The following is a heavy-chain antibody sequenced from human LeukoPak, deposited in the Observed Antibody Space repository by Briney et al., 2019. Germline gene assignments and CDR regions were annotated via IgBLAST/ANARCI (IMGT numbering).Heavy chain of an antibody. Sequence: SETLSLTCTVSGGSISSYHWSWIRQPPGKGLEWIGYIYYTGSTNYNPSLKSRVTISIDTSKNQSSLKLSSMTAADTAIYYCARHYCNGGNCYSFDYWGQGTLVTVSS. CDR1: GGSISSYH. V-gene: IGHV4-59*08. CDR2: IYYTGST. J-gene: IGHJ4*02. CDR3: ARHYCNGGNCYSFDY. D-gene: IGHD2-15*01.